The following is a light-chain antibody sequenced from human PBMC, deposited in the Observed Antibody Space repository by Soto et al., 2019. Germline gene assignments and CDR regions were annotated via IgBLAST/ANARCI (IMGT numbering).Light chain of an antibody. J-gene: IGKJ5*01. V-gene: IGKV1-33*01. CDR1: QDIDNS. Sequence: IQLTQSPSSLSASVGETVTITCRASQDIDNSLNWYQHKPGKAPKLLVYAVSFLETGVPSRFSGRGSGTVCSLTINSLQSDDFATYYCQQHDGRPTMTFGQGTRLDSK. CDR2: AVS. CDR3: QQHDGRPTMT.